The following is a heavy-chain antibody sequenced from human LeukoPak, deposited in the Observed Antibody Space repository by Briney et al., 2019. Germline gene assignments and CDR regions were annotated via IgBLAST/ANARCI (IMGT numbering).Heavy chain of an antibody. J-gene: IGHJ4*02. V-gene: IGHV4-39*07. Sequence: PSETLSLTCTVSGGSISSSGYYWGWIRQPPGKGLEWIGNIYHSGGTYYSPSLKSRVTISVDTSKNQFSLKLSSVTAADTAVYYCARGRGVEGYYFDYWGQGTLVTVSS. CDR2: IYHSGGT. CDR3: ARGRGVEGYYFDY. D-gene: IGHD2-15*01. CDR1: GGSISSSGYY.